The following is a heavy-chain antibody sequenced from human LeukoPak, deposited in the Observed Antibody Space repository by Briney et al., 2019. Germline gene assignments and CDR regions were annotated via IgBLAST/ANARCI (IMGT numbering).Heavy chain of an antibody. CDR1: GYTFTGYY. V-gene: IGHV1-2*02. Sequence: GASVKVSCKASGYTFTGYYMQWVRQAPGQGLEWMEWINPNSGGTNYAQKFQGRVTMTRDTSISTAYMELSRLRSDDTAVYYCARGRGYCSSTSCYSLWFDPWGQGTLVTVSS. J-gene: IGHJ5*02. CDR3: ARGRGYCSSTSCYSLWFDP. CDR2: INPNSGGT. D-gene: IGHD2-2*02.